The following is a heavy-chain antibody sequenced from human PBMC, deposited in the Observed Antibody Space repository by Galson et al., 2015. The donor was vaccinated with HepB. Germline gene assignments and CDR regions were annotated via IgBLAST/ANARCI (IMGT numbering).Heavy chain of an antibody. Sequence: SLRLSCAASGFTFSSYAMSWVRQAPGKGLEWVSAISGSGGSTYYADSVKGRFTISRDNSKNTLYLQMNSLRAEDTAVYYCAKYCGGDCYPWYFDLWGRGTLVTVSS. CDR3: AKYCGGDCYPWYFDL. D-gene: IGHD2-21*02. CDR1: GFTFSSYA. V-gene: IGHV3-23*01. J-gene: IGHJ2*01. CDR2: ISGSGGST.